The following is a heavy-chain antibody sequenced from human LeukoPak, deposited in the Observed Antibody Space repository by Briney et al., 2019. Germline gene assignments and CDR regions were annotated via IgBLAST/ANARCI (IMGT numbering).Heavy chain of an antibody. CDR2: IYHTGST. V-gene: IGHV4-4*01. CDR1: GGSISSNNW. J-gene: IGHJ4*02. CDR3: ARHNAPRRVGFDF. D-gene: IGHD2-2*01. Sequence: ASGTLSLTCAVSGGSISSNNWWSWVRPSPGKGLEWIGEIYHTGSTYYNLSLKSRVTISVDKSKNQFSLKLTSVTAADTALYWCARHNAPRRVGFDFWGQGILVTVSS.